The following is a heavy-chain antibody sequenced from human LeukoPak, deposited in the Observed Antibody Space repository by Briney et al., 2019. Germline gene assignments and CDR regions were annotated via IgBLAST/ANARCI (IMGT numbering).Heavy chain of an antibody. CDR2: ISYDGSNK. V-gene: IGHV3-30-3*01. Sequence: QPGGSLRLSCAASGFTFSSYAMHWVRQAPGKGLEWVAVISYDGSNKYYADSVKGRFTISRDNSKNTLYLQMNSLRAEDTAVYYCAKESEWSGSTVYYFDYWGQGTLVTVSS. CDR1: GFTFSSYA. CDR3: AKESEWSGSTVYYFDY. D-gene: IGHD3-3*01. J-gene: IGHJ4*02.